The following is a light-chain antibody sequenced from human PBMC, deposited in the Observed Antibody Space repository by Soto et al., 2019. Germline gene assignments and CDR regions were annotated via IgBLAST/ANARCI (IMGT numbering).Light chain of an antibody. CDR2: AAS. J-gene: IGKJ1*01. V-gene: IGKV1-39*01. CDR1: QNIINY. CDR3: QQSYSTPPWT. Sequence: DIQMTQSPSSLSASVGDRVTITCRASQNIINYLNWYQQKPGRAPQLLIYAASSLQSGVPSRFSGSGSGTDFTLTIISLQPAEFATYYCQQSYSTPPWTFGQGTKVDIK.